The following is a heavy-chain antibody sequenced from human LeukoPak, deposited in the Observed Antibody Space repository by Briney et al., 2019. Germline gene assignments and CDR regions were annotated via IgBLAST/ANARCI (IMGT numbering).Heavy chain of an antibody. CDR1: GGSLRDYF. Sequence: SQTLSPTCNVSGGSLRDYFWSWIRQPPGKGLEWIGYIYYSGSTSYNPSLKSRVSISEDTSKSQFSLKLKTMTAADTAVYFCARSTPSTNRNYPPLFSFDSWGQGILVTVSS. V-gene: IGHV4-59*01. CDR3: ARSTPSTNRNYPPLFSFDS. CDR2: IYYSGST. D-gene: IGHD1-7*01. J-gene: IGHJ4*02.